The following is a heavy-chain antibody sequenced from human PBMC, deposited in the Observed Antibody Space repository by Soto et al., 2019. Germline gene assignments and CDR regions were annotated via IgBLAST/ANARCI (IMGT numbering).Heavy chain of an antibody. CDR1: GFTFSSYG. CDR2: MSASGDYT. J-gene: IGHJ4*02. D-gene: IGHD3-10*01. CDR3: ARASASLYRYEYY. V-gene: IGHV3-23*01. Sequence: PGGSLRLSCAASGFTFSSYGMHWVRQAPGKGLEWLSAMSASGDYTYYADSVKGRFTISRDNSKNTLYLQMNSLRVEDTAIYYCARASASLYRYEYYWGPGTLVTVSS.